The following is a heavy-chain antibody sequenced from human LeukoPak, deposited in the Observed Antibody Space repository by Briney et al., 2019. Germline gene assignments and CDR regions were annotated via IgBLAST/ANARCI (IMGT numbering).Heavy chain of an antibody. V-gene: IGHV1-18*01. D-gene: IGHD4-17*01. Sequence: ASVKVSCKASGYTFTSYGISWVRQAPGQGLEWMGWISAYNGNTNYAQKLQGRVTMTTDTSTSTAYMELRSLRSDDTAVYYCARARTTVTGNYYYGMDVWGQGTTVTVSS. CDR3: ARARTTVTGNYYYGMDV. CDR1: GYTFTSYG. CDR2: ISAYNGNT. J-gene: IGHJ6*02.